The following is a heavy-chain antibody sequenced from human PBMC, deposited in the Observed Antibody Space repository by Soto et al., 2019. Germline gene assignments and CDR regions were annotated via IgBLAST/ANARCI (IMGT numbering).Heavy chain of an antibody. Sequence: QVQLVQSGAEVKKPGSSVKVSCKASGGTFSSYAISWVRQAPGQGLECMGGVIPIFGTANYARKFQGRVTISGHEYTSTASMGLCSLRSGDTAVYYCAREGYRYGRGAFDIWGHGTMVTVSS. J-gene: IGHJ3*02. CDR3: AREGYRYGRGAFDI. V-gene: IGHV1-69*12. D-gene: IGHD5-18*01. CDR1: GGTFSSYA. CDR2: VIPIFGTA.